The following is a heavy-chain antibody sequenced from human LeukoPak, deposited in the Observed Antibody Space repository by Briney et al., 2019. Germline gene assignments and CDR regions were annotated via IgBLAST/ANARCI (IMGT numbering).Heavy chain of an antibody. CDR1: GYTFTGYY. D-gene: IGHD3-22*01. Sequence: ASVKVSCKASGYTFTGYYMHWVRQAPGQGLEWMGWINPNSGGTNYAQKFQGRVTMTRDTSISTAYMELSRLRSDDTAVYYCARRGHYYDSPDAFDIWGQGTMVTVSS. CDR2: INPNSGGT. V-gene: IGHV1-2*02. J-gene: IGHJ3*02. CDR3: ARRGHYYDSPDAFDI.